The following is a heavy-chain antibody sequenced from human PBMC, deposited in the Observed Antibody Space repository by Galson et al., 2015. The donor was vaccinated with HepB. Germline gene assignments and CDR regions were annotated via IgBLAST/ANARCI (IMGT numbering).Heavy chain of an antibody. Sequence: ALRLSCATAGVTFNSDAMAWVRQTPGQGLEWVSGISGSGGSTYYADSVQGRFTISRDNSMNTLYLQMDSLRAEDTSIYFCAKGPVSVYNRRWYFDLWGRGTLVTVSS. CDR3: AKGPVSVYNRRWYFDL. D-gene: IGHD1-14*01. V-gene: IGHV3-23*01. CDR2: ISGSGGST. CDR1: GVTFNSDA. J-gene: IGHJ2*01.